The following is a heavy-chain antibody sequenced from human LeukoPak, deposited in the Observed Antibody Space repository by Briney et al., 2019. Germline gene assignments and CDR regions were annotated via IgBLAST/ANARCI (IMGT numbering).Heavy chain of an antibody. J-gene: IGHJ6*03. CDR3: ARVALYYDFWSGTIKNYYYYYMDV. Sequence: GGSLRLSCAASGFTFSDYYMSWIRQAPGKGLEWVSYISSSGSTIYYADSVKGRFTISRDNAKNSLYLQMNSLRAEDTAVYYCARVALYYDFWSGTIKNYYYYYMDVWGKGTTVTVSS. CDR1: GFTFSDYY. V-gene: IGHV3-11*04. CDR2: ISSSGSTI. D-gene: IGHD3-3*01.